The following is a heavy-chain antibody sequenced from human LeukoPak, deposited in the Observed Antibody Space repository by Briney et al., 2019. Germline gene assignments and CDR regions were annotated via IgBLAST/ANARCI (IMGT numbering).Heavy chain of an antibody. CDR1: DASITNVNHY. CDR3: AKGGDWDYYYYMDV. J-gene: IGHJ6*03. CDR2: VYYSGSP. Sequence: SETLSLTCTVSDASITNVNHYWGWIRQPPGKGLERIASVYYSGSPYYSPFFRGRVTISVETSKSQFSLRLNSVTAADTAIYFCAKGGDWDYYYYMDVWGKGTTVTVSS. V-gene: IGHV4-39*01. D-gene: IGHD3-9*01.